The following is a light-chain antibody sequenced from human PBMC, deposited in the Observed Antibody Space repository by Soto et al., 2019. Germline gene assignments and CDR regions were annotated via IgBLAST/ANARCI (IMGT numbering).Light chain of an antibody. J-gene: IGLJ1*01. V-gene: IGLV1-40*01. CDR2: GNS. CDR1: SSNIGAGYD. Sequence: QSVLTQPPPVSGAPGPRVTISCTGSSSNIGAGYDVHWYQQLPGTAPKLLIYGNSNRPSGVPDRFSGSKSGTSASLAITGLQAEDEADYSCQSYDRSLSGSYVFGTGTKVTVL. CDR3: QSYDRSLSGSYV.